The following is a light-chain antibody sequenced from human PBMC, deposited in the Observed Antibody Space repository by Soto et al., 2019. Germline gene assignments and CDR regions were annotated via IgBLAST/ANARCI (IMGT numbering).Light chain of an antibody. CDR3: QQGHNWPLT. J-gene: IGKJ2*01. CDR1: QSISTE. CDR2: SAS. V-gene: IGKV3-15*01. Sequence: EIVMTQSPATLSVSPVERATLSCRASQSISTELAWYHQKPGQPPRLLIYSASTRATGVPARFTGSGSGSECPLTISGLQSEDFAVYYCQQGHNWPLTFGQGTRLEI.